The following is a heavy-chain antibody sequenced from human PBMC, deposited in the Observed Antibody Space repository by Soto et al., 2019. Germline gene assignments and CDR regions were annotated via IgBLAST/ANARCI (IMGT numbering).Heavy chain of an antibody. CDR3: ARHKTAGYYYSEDAVDR. CDR2: IYPGDSDI. D-gene: IGHD3-9*01. Sequence: GASLKMSCQGSGSTLTIYWIGGVRQMPGKGLEWMGNIYPGDSDIRYSPSFQGQVTISVDKSITTAYLQWSSLKATDTAMYYGARHKTAGYYYSEDAVDRWGQVTMVTVSS. CDR1: GSTLTIYW. J-gene: IGHJ3*02. V-gene: IGHV5-51*01.